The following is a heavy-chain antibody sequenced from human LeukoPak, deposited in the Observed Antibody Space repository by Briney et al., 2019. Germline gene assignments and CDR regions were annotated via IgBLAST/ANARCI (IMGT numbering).Heavy chain of an antibody. Sequence: GGSLRLSCAASGFTFSSYAMSWVRQAPGKGLEWVSVIYSGGSTYYADSVKGRFTISRDNSKNTLYLQMNSLRAEDTAVYYCARAGSSGYNDYWGQGTLVTVSS. D-gene: IGHD6-19*01. CDR2: IYSGGST. CDR3: ARAGSSGYNDY. CDR1: GFTFSSYA. V-gene: IGHV3-53*01. J-gene: IGHJ4*02.